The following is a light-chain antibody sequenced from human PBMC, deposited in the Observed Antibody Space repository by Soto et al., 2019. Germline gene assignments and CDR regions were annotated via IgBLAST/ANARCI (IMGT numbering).Light chain of an antibody. J-gene: IGLJ2*01. Sequence: NFMLTQPHSVSESPGKTVIISCTRSSGGFPSNSVQWYQQRPGSAPTTIISEDNQRPSGVPDRFSGSTDGSSNSASLIISGLQTEDEADYYCQSYDSNTVVFGGGTKLPVL. CDR3: QSYDSNTVV. V-gene: IGLV6-57*03. CDR2: EDN. CDR1: SGGFPSNS.